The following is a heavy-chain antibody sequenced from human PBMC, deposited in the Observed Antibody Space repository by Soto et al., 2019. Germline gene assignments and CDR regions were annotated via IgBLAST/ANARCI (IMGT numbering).Heavy chain of an antibody. J-gene: IGHJ4*02. CDR3: ARRGDGSGSLDY. V-gene: IGHV4-4*02. CDR1: AGSISSNSW. D-gene: IGHD3-10*01. CDR2: IYHSGST. Sequence: PSETLSLTCAVSAGSISSNSWWIWVRQPPGKGLEWIGEIYHSGSTTYSPSLKSPVTISVDKPKNQFSLKLSSVTAADTAVYYCARRGDGSGSLDYWGRGTLVTVSS.